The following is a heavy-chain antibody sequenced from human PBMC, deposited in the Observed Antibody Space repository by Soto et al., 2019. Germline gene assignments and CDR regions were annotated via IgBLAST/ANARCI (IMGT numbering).Heavy chain of an antibody. CDR3: ARHLHEFTGFGELSYGMDV. J-gene: IGHJ6*02. Sequence: KTSETLSLTCTVSGGSISSSSYYWGWIRQPPGKGLEWIGSIYYSGSTYYNPSLKSRVTISVDTSKNQFSLKLSSVTAADTAVYYCARHLHEFTGFGELSYGMDVWGQGTTVTVSS. D-gene: IGHD3-10*01. CDR1: GGSISSSSYY. CDR2: IYYSGST. V-gene: IGHV4-39*01.